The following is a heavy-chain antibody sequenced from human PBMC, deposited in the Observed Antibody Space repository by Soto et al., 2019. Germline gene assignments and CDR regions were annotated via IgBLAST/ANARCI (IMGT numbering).Heavy chain of an antibody. CDR3: AREKWELLGGFDY. V-gene: IGHV3-30-3*01. CDR1: GFTFSSYA. J-gene: IGHJ4*02. D-gene: IGHD1-26*01. Sequence: QVQLVESGGGVVQPGRSLRLSCAASGFTFSSYAMHWVRQAPGKGLEWVAVISYDGSNKYYADSVKGRFTISRDNSKNTLYLQMNSLIAEDTAVYYCAREKWELLGGFDYWGQGTLVTVSS. CDR2: ISYDGSNK.